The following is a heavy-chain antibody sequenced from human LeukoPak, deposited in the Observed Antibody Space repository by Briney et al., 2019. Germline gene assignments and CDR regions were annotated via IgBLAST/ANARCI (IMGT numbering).Heavy chain of an antibody. Sequence: PSETLSLTCTVSGGSIGSYYWSWIRQPPGKGLEWIGYIYYSGSTNYNPSLKSRVTISVDTSKNQFSLKLSSVTAADTAVYYCARGGEGAFDIWGQGTMVTVSS. CDR2: IYYSGST. CDR1: GGSIGSYY. V-gene: IGHV4-59*01. CDR3: ARGGEGAFDI. J-gene: IGHJ3*02.